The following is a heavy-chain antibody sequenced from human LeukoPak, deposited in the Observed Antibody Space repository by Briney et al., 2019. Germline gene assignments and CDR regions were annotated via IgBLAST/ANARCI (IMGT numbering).Heavy chain of an antibody. J-gene: IGHJ6*03. CDR3: ARGIAVAAYYYYMDV. V-gene: IGHV4-34*01. D-gene: IGHD6-13*01. Sequence: PSETLSLTCAAYGGSFSGYYWSWIRQPPGKGLEWIGEINHSGSTNYNPSLKSRVTISVDTSKNQFSLKLSSATAADTAVYYCARGIAVAAYYYYMDVWGKGTTVTVSS. CDR1: GGSFSGYY. CDR2: INHSGST.